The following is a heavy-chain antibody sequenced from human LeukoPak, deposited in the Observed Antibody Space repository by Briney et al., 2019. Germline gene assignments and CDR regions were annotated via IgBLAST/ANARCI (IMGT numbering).Heavy chain of an antibody. CDR2: ISGGSRPI. J-gene: IGHJ6*03. Sequence: PGGSLRLSCAASNFIFGNYTMNWVRQAPGKGLEWVSSISGGSRPIYYADSLEGRFTTSRDNAKNSVFLQMNSLRAEDTGVYFCVRERSVKARQEGGHRYYYFMDVWGNGTTVTVSS. D-gene: IGHD6-6*01. CDR1: NFIFGNYT. V-gene: IGHV3-21*04. CDR3: VRERSVKARQEGGHRYYYFMDV.